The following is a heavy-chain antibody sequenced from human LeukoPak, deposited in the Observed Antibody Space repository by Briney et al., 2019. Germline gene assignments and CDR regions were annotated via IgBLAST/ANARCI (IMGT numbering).Heavy chain of an antibody. Sequence: GGSLRLSCAASGFTFRSYAMSWVRQAPGKGLEWVSAISGSGGSTYYADSVKGRFTISRDNSKNTLYLQMNSLRAEDTAVYYCAKVCTIFGVVITQYFQHWGQGTLVTVSS. CDR2: ISGSGGST. D-gene: IGHD3-3*01. CDR3: AKVCTIFGVVITQYFQH. V-gene: IGHV3-23*01. CDR1: GFTFRSYA. J-gene: IGHJ1*01.